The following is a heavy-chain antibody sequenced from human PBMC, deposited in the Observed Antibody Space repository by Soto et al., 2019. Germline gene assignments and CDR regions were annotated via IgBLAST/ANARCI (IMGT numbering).Heavy chain of an antibody. D-gene: IGHD6-19*01. J-gene: IGHJ4*02. CDR2: MNPNSGNT. CDR3: XREVAGYVGN. CDR1: GYTFTSYD. Sequence: QVQLVQSGAEVKKPGASVKVSCKASGYTFTSYDINWVRQATGQGLEWMGWMNPNSGNTGYAQKFQGRVTMTRNTSISTAYMELXXXXXXXXXXXXXXREVAGYVGNWGQGTLVTVSS. V-gene: IGHV1-8*01.